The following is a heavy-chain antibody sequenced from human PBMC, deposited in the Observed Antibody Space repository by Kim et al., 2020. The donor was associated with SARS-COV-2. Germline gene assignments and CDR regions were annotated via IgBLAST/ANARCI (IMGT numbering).Heavy chain of an antibody. D-gene: IGHD3-10*01. V-gene: IGHV6-1*01. J-gene: IGHJ6*02. Sequence: SQTLSLTCAISGDSVSSNSAAWNWIRQSPSRGLEWLGRTYYRSKWYNDYAVSVKSRITINPDTSKNQFSLQLNSVTPEDTAVYYCARDKRYTMVQLYYYYGMDVWGQGTTVTVSS. CDR3: ARDKRYTMVQLYYYYGMDV. CDR1: GDSVSSNSAA. CDR2: TYYRSKWYN.